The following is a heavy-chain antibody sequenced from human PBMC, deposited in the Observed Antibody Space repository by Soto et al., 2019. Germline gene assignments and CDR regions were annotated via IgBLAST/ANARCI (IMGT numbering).Heavy chain of an antibody. CDR1: GFTFSTYA. Sequence: EVQLLDSGGGLVQPGGSLRLSCAASGFTFSTYAMTWVRQAPGKGLEWVSAISSTGDSKYYADSVQGRFTISRDKSKNTLFLQMNSLRAEDTAVYYCAVGYCSSSSCYGADYFDYWGQGTLVTVSS. J-gene: IGHJ4*02. CDR2: ISSTGDSK. CDR3: AVGYCSSSSCYGADYFDY. V-gene: IGHV3-23*01. D-gene: IGHD2-2*03.